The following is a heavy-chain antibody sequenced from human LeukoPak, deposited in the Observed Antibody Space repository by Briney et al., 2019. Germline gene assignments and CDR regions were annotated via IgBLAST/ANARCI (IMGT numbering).Heavy chain of an antibody. Sequence: SETLSLTCAVYGGSFSGYYWSWIRQPPGKGLEWIGEINHSGSTNYNPSLKSRVTISVDTSKIQFSLKLSSVTAADTAVYYCARGPLRAASLVRAFDIWGQGTMVTVSS. CDR2: INHSGST. CDR3: ARGPLRAASLVRAFDI. CDR1: GGSFSGYY. J-gene: IGHJ3*02. V-gene: IGHV4-34*01. D-gene: IGHD6-13*01.